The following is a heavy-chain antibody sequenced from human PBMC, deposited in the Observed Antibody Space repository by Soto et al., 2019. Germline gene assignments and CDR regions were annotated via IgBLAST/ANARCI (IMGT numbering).Heavy chain of an antibody. V-gene: IGHV4-59*08. CDR2: IYYSGST. D-gene: IGHD5-12*01. J-gene: IGHJ4*02. CDR1: GGSISRYY. CDR3: ARHAGPFSGYDPFDY. Sequence: SETLSLTCTVSGGSISRYYWSWIRQPPGKGLEWIGYIYYSGSTNYNPSLKSRVTISVDTSKNQFSLKLSSVTAADTAVYYCARHAGPFSGYDPFDYWGQGTLVTVSS.